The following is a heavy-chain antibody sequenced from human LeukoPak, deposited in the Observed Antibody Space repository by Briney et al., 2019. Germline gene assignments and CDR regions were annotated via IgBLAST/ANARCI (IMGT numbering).Heavy chain of an antibody. Sequence: SQTLSLTCAISGDSVSSNSVAWNWIRQSPSRGLEWLGRTYYRSKWLNDFAASVKSRITINPDTSKNQFSLPLNSVTPEDTAVYYCARNEYSSSWSPRGFDPWGQGTPVTVSS. CDR2: TYYRSKWLN. J-gene: IGHJ5*02. V-gene: IGHV6-1*01. D-gene: IGHD6-13*01. CDR3: ARNEYSSSWSPRGFDP. CDR1: GDSVSSNSVA.